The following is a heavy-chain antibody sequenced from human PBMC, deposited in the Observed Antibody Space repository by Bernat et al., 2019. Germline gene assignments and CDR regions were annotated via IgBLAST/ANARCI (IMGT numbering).Heavy chain of an antibody. D-gene: IGHD3-10*01. CDR1: GGSFSGYY. V-gene: IGHV4-34*11. CDR2: IYYSGST. CDR3: ARRLKLLSTGDAFDL. J-gene: IGHJ3*01. Sequence: QVQLQQWGAGLLKPSETLSLTCAVYGGSFSGYYWSWIRQPPGKGLEWIGYIYYSGSTNYNPSLKSRVTISVDTSKNQFSLKLSSVTAADTAVYYCARRLKLLSTGDAFDLWGQGTMVTVSS.